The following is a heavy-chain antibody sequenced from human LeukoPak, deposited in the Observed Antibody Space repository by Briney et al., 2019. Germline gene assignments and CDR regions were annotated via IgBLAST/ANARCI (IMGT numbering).Heavy chain of an antibody. J-gene: IGHJ4*02. CDR3: ARQYSSSSDFDY. Sequence: KPSETLSLTCAVYGGSFSGYYWSWLRQPPGKGLEWLGEINHSGSTNYNPSLKSRVTISVDTSKNQFSLKLSSVTAADTAVYYCARQYSSSSDFDYWGQGTLVTVSS. V-gene: IGHV4-34*01. CDR1: GGSFSGYY. CDR2: INHSGST. D-gene: IGHD6-13*01.